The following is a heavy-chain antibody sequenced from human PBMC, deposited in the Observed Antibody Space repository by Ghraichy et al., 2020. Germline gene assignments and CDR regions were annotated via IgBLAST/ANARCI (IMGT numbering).Heavy chain of an antibody. CDR3: ARGYYDSSGYSYFDY. CDR1: GFTFSSYA. V-gene: IGHV3-30-3*01. Sequence: GGSLRLSCAASGFTFSSYAMHWVRQAPGKGLEWVAVISYDGSNKYYADSVKGRFTISRDNSKNTLYLQMNSLRAEDTAVYYCARGYYDSSGYSYFDYWGQGTLVTVSS. CDR2: ISYDGSNK. J-gene: IGHJ4*02. D-gene: IGHD3-22*01.